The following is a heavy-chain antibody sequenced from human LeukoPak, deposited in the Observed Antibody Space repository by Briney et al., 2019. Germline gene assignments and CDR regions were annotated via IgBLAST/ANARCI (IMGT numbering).Heavy chain of an antibody. CDR1: GGSFSGYY. CDR2: INHSGST. J-gene: IGHJ6*03. D-gene: IGHD6-6*01. CDR3: ASSLRPGSSAGRYYYYMDV. Sequence: SETLSLTCAVYGGSFSGYYWSWIRQPPGKGLEWIGEINHSGSTNYNPSLKSRVTISVDTSKNQFSLKLSSVTAADTAVYYCASSLRPGSSAGRYYYYMDVWGKGTTVTVSS. V-gene: IGHV4-34*01.